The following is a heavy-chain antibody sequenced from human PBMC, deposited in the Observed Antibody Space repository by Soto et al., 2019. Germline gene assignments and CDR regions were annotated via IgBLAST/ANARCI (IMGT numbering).Heavy chain of an antibody. CDR3: ARAQARNGYGQSFDI. J-gene: IGHJ3*02. D-gene: IGHD5-18*01. CDR1: GVSISSHY. Sequence: SETLSLTCTVSGVSISSHYWSWIRQTPGKGLEWIGNIYYRGMTNYNPSLKSRPTISQDASKNLFSLNLTSVTAADTAVYFCARAQARNGYGQSFDIWGQGSLVTVSS. V-gene: IGHV4-59*08. CDR2: IYYRGMT.